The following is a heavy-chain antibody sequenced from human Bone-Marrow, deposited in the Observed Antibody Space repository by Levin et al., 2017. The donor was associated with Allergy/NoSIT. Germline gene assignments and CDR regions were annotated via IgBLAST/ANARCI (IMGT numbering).Heavy chain of an antibody. J-gene: IGHJ4*02. V-gene: IGHV3-72*01. Sequence: QSGGSLRLSCIASGFIFSDHYMDWVRQAPGQGLEWVARIRNKAASYSTVYAASVKVRFTISRDDSKNSLYLQMNSLKAEDSAVYYCVRGQRYSGDYVNFDYWGQGTLVTVSS. CDR3: VRGQRYSGDYVNFDY. D-gene: IGHD1-26*01. CDR1: GFIFSDHY. CDR2: IRNKAASYST.